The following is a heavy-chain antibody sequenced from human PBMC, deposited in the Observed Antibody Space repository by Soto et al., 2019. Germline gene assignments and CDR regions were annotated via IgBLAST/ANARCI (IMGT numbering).Heavy chain of an antibody. CDR3: AKGSPATHYFYYAMDV. CDR2: IYSDGST. J-gene: IGHJ6*02. V-gene: IGHV3-53*01. CDR1: GLTVSGSY. Sequence: PVGSLRLSCAASGLTVSGSYMTWVRQAPGMGLQWVSVIYSDGSTYYADSVKGRFSISRDIAKNMLYLQMNSLRADDTAVYYCAKGSPATHYFYYAMDVWGQGTTVTVSS.